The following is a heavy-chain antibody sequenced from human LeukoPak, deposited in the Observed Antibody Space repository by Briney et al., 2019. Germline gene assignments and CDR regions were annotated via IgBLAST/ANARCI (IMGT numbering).Heavy chain of an antibody. J-gene: IGHJ4*02. CDR1: GDSISSHY. D-gene: IGHD1-26*01. CDR2: IYGNGST. Sequence: EPSETLSLTCTVSGDSISSHYWSWIRQPAGKGLEWIGRIYGNGSTIYNPSLRSRVTMSVDTSKNQFSLRLSSVTAADTAVYYCARGAPSGSYSVFDYWGQGTLVTVSS. V-gene: IGHV4-4*07. CDR3: ARGAPSGSYSVFDY.